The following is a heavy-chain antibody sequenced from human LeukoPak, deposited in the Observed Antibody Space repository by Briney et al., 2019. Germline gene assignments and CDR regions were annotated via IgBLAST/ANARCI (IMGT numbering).Heavy chain of an antibody. J-gene: IGHJ6*03. Sequence: SGTLSLTCAVSGGSISSNWWSWVRQPPGKGLEWIGEIDHSGSTNYNPSLKSRVTISVDTSKNQSSLKLSSVTAADTAVYYCARDRPTYCSSTSCYRDYYYYYMDVWGKGTTVTISS. CDR2: IDHSGST. V-gene: IGHV4-4*02. CDR3: ARDRPTYCSSTSCYRDYYYYYMDV. D-gene: IGHD2-2*01. CDR1: GGSISSNW.